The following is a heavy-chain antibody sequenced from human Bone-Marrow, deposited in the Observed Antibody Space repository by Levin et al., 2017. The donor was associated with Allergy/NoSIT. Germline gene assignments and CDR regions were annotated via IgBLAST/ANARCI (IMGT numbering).Heavy chain of an antibody. Sequence: LRLSCTVSGGSINNTNHYWSWIRQPAGKGLAWIGRMFAGGAATYNRSLRSRVTISIDTSKNQFSLKLTSVTAADTAVYYCARDETFNSWHTGWFDPWGQGTLVTVSS. CDR3: ARDETFNSWHTGWFDP. CDR1: GGSINNTNHY. D-gene: IGHD6-13*01. J-gene: IGHJ5*02. V-gene: IGHV4-61*02. CDR2: MFAGGAA.